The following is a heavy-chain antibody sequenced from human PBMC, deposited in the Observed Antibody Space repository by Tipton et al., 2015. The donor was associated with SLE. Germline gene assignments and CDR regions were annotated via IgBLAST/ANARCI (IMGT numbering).Heavy chain of an antibody. CDR2: INHSGST. J-gene: IGHJ2*01. CDR1: GGSFSGYY. V-gene: IGHV4-34*01. D-gene: IGHD3-22*01. Sequence: GLVKPSETLSLTCAVYGGSFSGYYWSWIRQPPGKGLEWIGEINHSGSTNYNPSLKSRVTISVDTSKNQFSLKLSSVTAADTAVYYCARVSIEVEKRYWYFDLWGRGTLVTVSS. CDR3: ARVSIEVEKRYWYFDL.